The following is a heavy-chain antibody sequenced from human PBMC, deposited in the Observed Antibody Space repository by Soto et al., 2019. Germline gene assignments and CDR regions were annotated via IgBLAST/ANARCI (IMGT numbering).Heavy chain of an antibody. Sequence: QVQLQESGPGLVKPSGTLSLTCAVSGGSISSSNWWRWVRQPPGKGLEWIGESYHSGSTNYNPSLKSRVTISVDKSKHQFSLQLSSVTAADTAVYYCARAIGGAVAGNPFDYWGQGTLVTVSS. D-gene: IGHD6-19*01. CDR1: GGSISSSNW. CDR2: SYHSGST. J-gene: IGHJ4*02. V-gene: IGHV4-4*02. CDR3: ARAIGGAVAGNPFDY.